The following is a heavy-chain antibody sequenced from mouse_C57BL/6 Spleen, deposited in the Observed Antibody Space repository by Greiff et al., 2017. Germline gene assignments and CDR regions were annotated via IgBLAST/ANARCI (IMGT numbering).Heavy chain of an antibody. D-gene: IGHD2-1*01. CDR3: ARRYYGNYEWYFEG. CDR1: GYAFSSSW. Sequence: VQLQQSGPELVKPGASVKISCKASGYAFSSSWMNWVKQRPGQGLEWIGRIYPGDGDTNYNGKFKGKATLTADKSSSTAYMQLSSLTSEDSAVYFCARRYYGNYEWYFEGWGTGTTVTVST. CDR2: IYPGDGDT. J-gene: IGHJ1*03. V-gene: IGHV1-82*01.